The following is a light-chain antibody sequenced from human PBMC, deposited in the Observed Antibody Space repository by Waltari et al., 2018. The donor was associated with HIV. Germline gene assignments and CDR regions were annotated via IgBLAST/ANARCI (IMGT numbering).Light chain of an antibody. CDR2: DAS. J-gene: IGKJ4*01. Sequence: EIVLTQSPATLSFSPGERATPSCSASQSVRNYLAWYQQKPGQAPRLLIYDASNSATGIPARFIGSGSGTDFTLTISSLEPEDFAVYSCQQHSSWPLTFGGGTKVEIK. V-gene: IGKV3-11*01. CDR1: QSVRNY. CDR3: QQHSSWPLT.